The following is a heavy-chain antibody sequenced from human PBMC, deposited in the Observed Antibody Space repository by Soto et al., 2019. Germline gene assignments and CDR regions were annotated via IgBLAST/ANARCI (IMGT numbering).Heavy chain of an antibody. J-gene: IGHJ6*03. Sequence: GGSLRLSCAASGFIFSNYWMRWVRQVPGKGLVWVSRISNDGSSPIYADSVKGRFTISRDNAKNTLFLQMNSLRAEDTAVYYCAKGGRSHMDVWGKGTTVTVSS. CDR1: GFIFSNYW. D-gene: IGHD5-12*01. V-gene: IGHV3-74*01. CDR2: ISNDGSSP. CDR3: AKGGRSHMDV.